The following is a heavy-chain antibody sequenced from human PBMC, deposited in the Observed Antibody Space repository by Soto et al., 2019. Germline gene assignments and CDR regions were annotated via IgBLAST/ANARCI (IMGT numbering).Heavy chain of an antibody. CDR1: GGTFSSYA. CDR2: IIPIFGTA. V-gene: IGHV1-69*01. D-gene: IGHD6-19*01. Sequence: QVQLVQSGAAVKKPGSSVKVSCKASGGTFSSYAISWVRQAPGQGLEWMGGIIPIFGTANYAQKFQGRVTITEDESTSRAFMELSRLGSEDTAVYYCARVASRAVASEGDCWGQGTLGTGFS. J-gene: IGHJ4*02. CDR3: ARVASRAVASEGDC.